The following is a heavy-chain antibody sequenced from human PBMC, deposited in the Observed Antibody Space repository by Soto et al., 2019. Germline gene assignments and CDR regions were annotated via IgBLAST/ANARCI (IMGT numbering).Heavy chain of an antibody. Sequence: SETLSLTCTVSGGSISSYYWSWIRRPPGKGLEWIGYIYYSGSTNYNPSLKSRVTISVDTSKNQFSLKLSSVTAADTAVYYCARWLRPYYFDYWGQGTLVTVSS. J-gene: IGHJ4*02. V-gene: IGHV4-59*01. CDR1: GGSISSYY. CDR2: IYYSGST. CDR3: ARWLRPYYFDY. D-gene: IGHD5-12*01.